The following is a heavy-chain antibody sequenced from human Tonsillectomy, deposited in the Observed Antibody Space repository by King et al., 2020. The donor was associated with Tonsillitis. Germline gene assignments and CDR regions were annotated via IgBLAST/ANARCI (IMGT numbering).Heavy chain of an antibody. V-gene: IGHV3-23*04. CDR1: GFTFSSYA. CDR2: IIGSGGRT. J-gene: IGHJ6*02. CDR3: AKENPAPLEEWLGPHYYYGMDV. D-gene: IGHD3-16*01. Sequence: VQLVESGGGLEQPGGSLRLSCAASGFTFSSYAMTWVRQAPGKGLEWVSAIIGSGGRTYYADSVKGRFTIPGDNSKNTLYLQMNSLRAEDTAVYYCAKENPAPLEEWLGPHYYYGMDVWGQGTTVTVSS.